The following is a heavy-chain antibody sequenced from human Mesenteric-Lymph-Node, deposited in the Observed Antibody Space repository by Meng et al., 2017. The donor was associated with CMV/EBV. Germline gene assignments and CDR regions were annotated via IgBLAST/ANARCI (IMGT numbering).Heavy chain of an antibody. J-gene: IGHJ2*01. D-gene: IGHD6-19*01. CDR3: AKSGGWYPRWYFDL. Sequence: SGLPLSSYAMNWVRQAPGKGLEWVSVTSDSGGSTNYADSVKGRFTISRDNSKNTLYLQMNSLRAEDTAVYYCAKSGGWYPRWYFDLWGRGTLVTVSS. V-gene: IGHV3-23*01. CDR2: TSDSGGST. CDR1: GLPLSSYA.